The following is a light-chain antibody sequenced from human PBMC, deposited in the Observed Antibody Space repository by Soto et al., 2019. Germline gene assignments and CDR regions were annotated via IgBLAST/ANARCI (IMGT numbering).Light chain of an antibody. Sequence: EIVMTQSPASLSLSPGERATLSLMASQSVSSTYLTWYHQKPGQAPSLLIYDASRRATGIPDRFSGSGSGTDFSLTISRLEPEDFAVYYCQHYDSSRWTFGLGTKVDI. J-gene: IGKJ1*01. CDR2: DAS. V-gene: IGKV3-20*01. CDR3: QHYDSSRWT. CDR1: QSVSSTY.